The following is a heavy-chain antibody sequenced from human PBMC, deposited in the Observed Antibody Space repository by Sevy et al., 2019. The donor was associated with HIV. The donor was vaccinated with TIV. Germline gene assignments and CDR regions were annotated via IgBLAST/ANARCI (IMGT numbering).Heavy chain of an antibody. V-gene: IGHV1-18*04. Sequence: ASVKVSCKISGYKVDMYGIAWVRQAPGQGLEWMGWISTYNGNTNYAQNFQGRVTMTTDTSTSVVYMELGGLSPDDTAVYYCARATGMAGAGTGRYFDFWGQGTLVTVSS. J-gene: IGHJ4*01. CDR3: ARATGMAGAGTGRYFDF. CDR2: ISTYNGNT. CDR1: GYKVDMYG. D-gene: IGHD6-19*01.